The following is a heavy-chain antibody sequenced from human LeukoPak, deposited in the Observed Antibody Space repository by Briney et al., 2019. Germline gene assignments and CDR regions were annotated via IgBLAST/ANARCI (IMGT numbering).Heavy chain of an antibody. CDR3: ARAGVVAATPRGQLGY. V-gene: IGHV4-4*02. Sequence: PSGTLSLTCAVSGDSISNNNWWNWVRQPPGEGLEWIGEIHHSGSTNYNPSLKSRVTISIDKSKNQFSLKLTSVTAADTAVYYCARAGVVAATPRGQLGYWGQGTLVTVSS. CDR2: IHHSGST. D-gene: IGHD2-15*01. J-gene: IGHJ4*02. CDR1: GDSISNNNW.